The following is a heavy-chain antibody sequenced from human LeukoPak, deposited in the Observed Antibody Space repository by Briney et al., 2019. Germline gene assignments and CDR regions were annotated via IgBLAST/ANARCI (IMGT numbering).Heavy chain of an antibody. D-gene: IGHD2/OR15-2a*01. CDR2: IYIADSDT. CDR3: TRHLGEYVPVHMDV. Sequence: GESLKISCKGSGYSFTSYWIGWVRQMPGKGLEWMGIIYIADSDTRYSPSFEGQVTISADKSVYTAYLQWSSLEASDTAIYYCTRHLGEYVPVHMDVWGKGTTVTISS. CDR1: GYSFTSYW. J-gene: IGHJ6*03. V-gene: IGHV5-51*01.